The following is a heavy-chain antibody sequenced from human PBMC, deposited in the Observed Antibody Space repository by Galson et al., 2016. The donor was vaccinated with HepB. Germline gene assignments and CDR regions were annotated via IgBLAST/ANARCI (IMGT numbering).Heavy chain of an antibody. J-gene: IGHJ4*02. Sequence: ETLSLTCFVSGDSVRSSTFHWAWIRQPPGQGLEWIGSVYYSGSTDYSPSLKTRITVSVDTSKNQFSRRLRSVTAADTAVYYCARQPGYCKPLSLNYFDFWGQGMLVTVSS. CDR3: ARQPGYCKPLSLNYFDF. CDR1: GDSVRSSTFH. CDR2: VYYSGST. D-gene: IGHD2-8*02. V-gene: IGHV4-39*01.